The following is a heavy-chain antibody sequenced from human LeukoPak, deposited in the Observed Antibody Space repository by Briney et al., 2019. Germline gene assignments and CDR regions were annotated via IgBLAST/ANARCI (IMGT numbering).Heavy chain of an antibody. V-gene: IGHV4-39*07. CDR2: IYYSGST. D-gene: IGHD3-22*01. Sequence: KASETLSLTCTVSGDSISSSSSYWGWIRQPPGKGLEWIGSIYYSGSTYYNPSLKSRVTISVDTSKNQFSLKLSSVTAADTAVYYCAREPFTYYYDSSGYYPDYWGQGTLVTVSS. J-gene: IGHJ4*02. CDR3: AREPFTYYYDSSGYYPDY. CDR1: GDSISSSSSY.